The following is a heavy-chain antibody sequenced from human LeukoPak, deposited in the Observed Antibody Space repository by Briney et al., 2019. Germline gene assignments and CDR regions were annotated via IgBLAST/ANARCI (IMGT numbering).Heavy chain of an antibody. CDR3: AREKWGYQLPNYYYYGMDV. Sequence: AASVKVSCKASGGTFSSYAISWVREAPGQGLEWMGRIIPILGIANYAQKFQGRVTITADKSTSTAYMELSSLRSEDTAVYYCAREKWGYQLPNYYYYGMDVWGQGTTVTVSS. J-gene: IGHJ6*02. V-gene: IGHV1-69*04. CDR1: GGTFSSYA. CDR2: IIPILGIA. D-gene: IGHD2-2*01.